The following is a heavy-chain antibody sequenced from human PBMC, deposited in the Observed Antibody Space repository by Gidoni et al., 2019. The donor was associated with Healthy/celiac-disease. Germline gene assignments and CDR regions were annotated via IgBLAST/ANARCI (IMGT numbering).Heavy chain of an antibody. V-gene: IGHV4-31*03. D-gene: IGHD3-22*01. CDR2: IYYSGST. CDR3: ARDNLDRSSGYQNWFDP. Sequence: QVQLQESGPGLVKPSQTLSLPCTVSGGSISSGGYYWSWIRQHPGKGLEWIGYIYYSGSTYYNPSLKSRVTISVDTSKNQFSLKLSSVTAADTAVYYCARDNLDRSSGYQNWFDPWGQGTLVTVSS. CDR1: GGSISSGGYY. J-gene: IGHJ5*02.